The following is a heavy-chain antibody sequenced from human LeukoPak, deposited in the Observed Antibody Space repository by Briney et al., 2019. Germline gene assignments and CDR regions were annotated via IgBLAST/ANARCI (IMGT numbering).Heavy chain of an antibody. Sequence: PGRSLRLSCAVSGFTFDDYAMHWVRHAPGKGLEWVSGISWNSGSIGYADSVKGRFTISRDNAKNSLYLQLTSLKAEDTAVYFCAKDSRPSSYYYMDVWGKGTTVIVSS. CDR2: ISWNSGSI. V-gene: IGHV3-9*01. CDR1: GFTFDDYA. CDR3: AKDSRPSSYYYMDV. J-gene: IGHJ6*03.